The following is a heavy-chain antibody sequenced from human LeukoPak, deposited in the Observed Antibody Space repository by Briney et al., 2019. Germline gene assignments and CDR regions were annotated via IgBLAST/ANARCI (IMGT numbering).Heavy chain of an antibody. Sequence: SETLSLTCTVSGGSISSYYWSWIRQPPGKGLEWIGYIYYSGSTNYNPSLKSRVTISVDTSKNQFSLKLSSVTAADTAVYYCARDEDYYGSGSYDYWGQGTLVTVSS. V-gene: IGHV4-59*01. CDR2: IYYSGST. D-gene: IGHD3-10*01. J-gene: IGHJ4*02. CDR1: GGSISSYY. CDR3: ARDEDYYGSGSYDY.